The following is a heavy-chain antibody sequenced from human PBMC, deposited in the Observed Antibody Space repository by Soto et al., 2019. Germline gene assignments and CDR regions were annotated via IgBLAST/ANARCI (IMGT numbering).Heavy chain of an antibody. J-gene: IGHJ4*02. D-gene: IGHD1-26*01. V-gene: IGHV3-23*01. CDR1: GFAFDSYA. Sequence: GGSLRLSCAASGFAFDSYAMIWVRQAPGKGLEWLSVISADGSSTYYADSVKGRLTISRDNSKNTLHLQMNSLRAEDTAVYYCASQWELLESGLDYWGQGTLVTVSS. CDR2: ISADGSST. CDR3: ASQWELLESGLDY.